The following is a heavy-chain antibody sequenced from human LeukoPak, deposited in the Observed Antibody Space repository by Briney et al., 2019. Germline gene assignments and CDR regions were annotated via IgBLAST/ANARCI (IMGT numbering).Heavy chain of an antibody. CDR2: IYPGDSDT. CDR1: GYSFTSYW. Sequence: GESLKISCKGSGYSFTSYWIGWVRQMPGKGLEWMGIIYPGDSDTRYSPSFQGQVTISADKSFSTAYLQWSSLKASDTAMYYCARQYDFWSGYRDSYYMDVWGKGTTVTVSS. D-gene: IGHD3-3*01. V-gene: IGHV5-51*01. CDR3: ARQYDFWSGYRDSYYMDV. J-gene: IGHJ6*03.